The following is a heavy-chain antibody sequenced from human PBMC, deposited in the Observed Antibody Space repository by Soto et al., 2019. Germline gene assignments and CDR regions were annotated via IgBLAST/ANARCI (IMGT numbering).Heavy chain of an antibody. J-gene: IGHJ6*03. CDR3: AKVVVALEHYYYYYMDV. V-gene: IGHV3-30*18. CDR2: ISYDGSNK. CDR1: GFTFSSYG. D-gene: IGHD2-15*01. Sequence: QVQLVESGGGVVQPGRSLRLSCAASGFTFSSYGMHWVRQAPGKGLEWVAVISYDGSNKYYADSVKGRLTISRDNSKNTLYLQMNSLRAEDTAVYYCAKVVVALEHYYYYYMDVWGKGTTVTVSS.